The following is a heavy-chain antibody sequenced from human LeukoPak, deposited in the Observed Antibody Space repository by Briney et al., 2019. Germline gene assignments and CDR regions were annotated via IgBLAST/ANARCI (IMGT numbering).Heavy chain of an antibody. CDR3: ARDRSKPEFIANYDFWNGPLNF. Sequence: ASVKVSCKASGYTFMNYGINWIRQAPGQGLEWLGWISAYNGNTKYADKFQDRVTLTTDTSATTAYMELRNLRVDGTAVYFCARDRSKPEFIANYDFWNGPLNFWGQGSLVTVSS. J-gene: IGHJ4*02. CDR1: GYTFMNYG. D-gene: IGHD3-3*01. V-gene: IGHV1-18*04. CDR2: ISAYNGNT.